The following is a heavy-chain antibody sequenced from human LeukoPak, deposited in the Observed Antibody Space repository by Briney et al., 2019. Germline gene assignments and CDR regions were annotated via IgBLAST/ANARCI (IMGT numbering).Heavy chain of an antibody. CDR2: INHSGST. V-gene: IGHV4-34*01. CDR3: ARRYCSSTSCFRKFPVGYFDY. D-gene: IGHD2-2*01. CDR1: GVSFSGYY. J-gene: IGHJ4*02. Sequence: SSETLSLTCAVYGVSFSGYYWSWIRQPPAKGLEWIGEINHSGSTSYNPSLKSRATIVVDTSKNQFSLKLSAVTAADTAGYYCARRYCSSTSCFRKFPVGYFDYLGQGTLVTGPS.